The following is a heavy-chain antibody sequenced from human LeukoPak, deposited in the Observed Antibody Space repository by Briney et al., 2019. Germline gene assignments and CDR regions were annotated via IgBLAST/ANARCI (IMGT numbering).Heavy chain of an antibody. CDR2: ISGNGGST. D-gene: IGHD6-13*01. J-gene: IGHJ4*02. Sequence: GGSLRLSCAASGFTFASYAMSWVRQAPGKGLEWVSAISGNGGSTYYADPVKGRFSISRDNSKNTLYLQMNSLRAEDTALYYCAKAPLVGIAAAGGAFFYWGQGTLVTVSS. CDR3: AKAPLVGIAAAGGAFFY. CDR1: GFTFASYA. V-gene: IGHV3-23*01.